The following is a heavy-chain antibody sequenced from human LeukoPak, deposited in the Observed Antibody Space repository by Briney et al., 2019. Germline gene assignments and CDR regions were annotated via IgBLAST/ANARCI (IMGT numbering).Heavy chain of an antibody. CDR2: ISSSSSYI. CDR3: ARGGGSYFDY. CDR1: GFTFSSYA. Sequence: GGSLRLSCAASGFTFSSYAMSWVRQAPGKGLEWVSSISSSSSYIYYADSVKGRFTISRDNAKNSLYLQMNSLRAEDTAVYYCARGGGSYFDYWGQGTLVTVSS. D-gene: IGHD1-26*01. V-gene: IGHV3-21*01. J-gene: IGHJ4*02.